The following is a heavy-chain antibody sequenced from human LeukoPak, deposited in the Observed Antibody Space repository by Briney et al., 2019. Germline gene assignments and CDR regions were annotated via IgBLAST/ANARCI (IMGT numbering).Heavy chain of an antibody. J-gene: IGHJ5*02. Sequence: GESLKISCKGSGYSFTSYWIGWVRQMPGKGLEWMGIIYPGDSDTRYSPSFQGQVTISADKSISTAYLQWSSLKASDTAMYYCARLLGYCSGGSSYSGWFDPWGQGTLVTVSS. D-gene: IGHD2-15*01. CDR2: IYPGDSDT. CDR1: GYSFTSYW. CDR3: ARLLGYCSGGSSYSGWFDP. V-gene: IGHV5-51*01.